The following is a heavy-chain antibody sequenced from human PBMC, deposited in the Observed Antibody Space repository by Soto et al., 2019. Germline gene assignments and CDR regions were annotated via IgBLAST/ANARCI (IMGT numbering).Heavy chain of an antibody. CDR2: IYYSGST. D-gene: IGHD1-1*01. CDR1: GGSISSYY. Sequence: SETLSLTCTVSGGSISSYYWSWIRQPPGKGLEWIGYIYYSGSTNYNPSLKSRVTISVDTSKNQFSLKLSSVTAADTAVYYCARYTSTKRNWFDPWGQGTLVTVYS. CDR3: ARYTSTKRNWFDP. V-gene: IGHV4-59*01. J-gene: IGHJ5*02.